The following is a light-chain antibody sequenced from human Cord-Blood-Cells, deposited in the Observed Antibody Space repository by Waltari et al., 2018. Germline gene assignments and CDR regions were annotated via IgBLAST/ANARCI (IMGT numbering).Light chain of an antibody. CDR2: SGA. CDR1: QRLLHSNGHNH. V-gene: IGKV2-28*01. CDR3: MQALQTPQT. Sequence: DIVMTHSPLSLPATSGEAASISCRSSQRLLHSNGHNHLDWYLQQPGQSPPLLVYSGADRAAGGPDRFGSSGSGTEFTLKISRGEAEDVGVYYCMQALQTPQTFGQGTKVEIK. J-gene: IGKJ1*01.